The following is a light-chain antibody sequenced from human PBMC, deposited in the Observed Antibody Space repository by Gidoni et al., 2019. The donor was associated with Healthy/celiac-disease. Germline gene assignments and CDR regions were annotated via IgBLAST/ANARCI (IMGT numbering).Light chain of an antibody. CDR2: SNN. CDR3: AAWDDSLNGLVV. Sequence: QSVLTQPPSASGTPGQRVTISCSVSSSTIGRNTVNWYQQLPGTAHKLLIYSNNQRPSGVPDRFSGSKSGTSASLAISGLQSEDEADYYCAAWDDSLNGLVVFGGGTKLTVL. CDR1: SSTIGRNT. V-gene: IGLV1-44*01. J-gene: IGLJ2*01.